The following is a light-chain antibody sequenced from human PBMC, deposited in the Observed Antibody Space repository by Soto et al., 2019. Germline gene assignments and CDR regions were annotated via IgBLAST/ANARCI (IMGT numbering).Light chain of an antibody. CDR3: TSYTASIPFYV. J-gene: IGLJ1*01. Sequence: QSYLPQPDSVSGSPGQSIAISCIGVRTDGDGHDYVSGYQQHPRQAPPVIIYDVYNRPSGVSDRFSGSKSGNTASLIISGLQAEDEADYFCTSYTASIPFYVFGAGTKLTVL. V-gene: IGLV2-14*03. CDR1: RTDGDGHDY. CDR2: DVY.